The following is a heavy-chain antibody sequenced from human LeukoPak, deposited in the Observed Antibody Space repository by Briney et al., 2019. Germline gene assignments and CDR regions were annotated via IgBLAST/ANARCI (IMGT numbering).Heavy chain of an antibody. CDR2: KYARGSS. D-gene: IGHD2-15*01. J-gene: IGHJ3*02. CDR3: ARGRYCSADICTGGDSFDI. CDR1: GGSISNYY. V-gene: IGHV4-4*07. Sequence: SETLSLTCTVSGGSISNYYWSWIRQPAGKGLEWIGRKYARGSSNYNPPVQSRVTMSVDTSKNQFSLKLRSVAAADTAVYYCARGRYCSADICTGGDSFDIWGQGTMVSVSP.